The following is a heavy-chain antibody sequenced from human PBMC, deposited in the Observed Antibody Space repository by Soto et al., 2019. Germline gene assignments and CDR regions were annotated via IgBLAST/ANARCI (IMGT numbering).Heavy chain of an antibody. J-gene: IGHJ4*02. V-gene: IGHV3-23*01. CDR2: ISGSGGST. Sequence: GGSLRLSCAASGFTFSSYAMSWVRQAPGKGLELVSAISGSGGSTYYADSVKGRFTISRDNSKNTLYLQMNSLRPEDTAVYYCAKGWAGEFDYWGQGTLVTVSS. CDR3: AKGWAGEFDY. CDR1: GFTFSSYA. D-gene: IGHD3-10*01.